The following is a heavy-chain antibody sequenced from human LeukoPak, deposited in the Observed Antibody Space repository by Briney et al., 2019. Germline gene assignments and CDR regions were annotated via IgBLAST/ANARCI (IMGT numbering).Heavy chain of an antibody. Sequence: GGSLRLSCAASGFTFSSYGMHWVRQAPGKWLEWVAVIWYDGSNKYYADSVKGRFTISRDNSKNTLYLQMNSLRAEDTAVYYCAKHRSGISDYWGQGTLVTVSS. CDR2: IWYDGSNK. V-gene: IGHV3-33*06. D-gene: IGHD3-10*01. CDR1: GFTFSSYG. CDR3: AKHRSGISDY. J-gene: IGHJ4*02.